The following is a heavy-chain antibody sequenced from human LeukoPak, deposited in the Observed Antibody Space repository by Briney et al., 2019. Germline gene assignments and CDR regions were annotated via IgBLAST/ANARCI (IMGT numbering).Heavy chain of an antibody. Sequence: ASVKVSCKASGYTFTSYYMHWVRQAPGQGLEWMGIINPSGGSTSYAQKFQGRVTITADESTSTAYMELSSLRSEDTAVYYCASCGSYPPCYFDYWGQGTLVTVSS. CDR1: GYTFTSYY. CDR2: INPSGGST. CDR3: ASCGSYPPCYFDY. D-gene: IGHD1-26*01. V-gene: IGHV1-46*01. J-gene: IGHJ4*02.